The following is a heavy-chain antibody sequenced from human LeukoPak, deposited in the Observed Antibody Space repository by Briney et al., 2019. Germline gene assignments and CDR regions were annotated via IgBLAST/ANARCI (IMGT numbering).Heavy chain of an antibody. D-gene: IGHD1-26*01. Sequence: PGGSLRLSCAASGFTFSSYWMPWVRQAPGKGLEWVAVIWSDGSDKYYADSVKGRFTISRDNSENTLYLHMNSLRAEDTAVYYCARDRERHYFDYWGQGTQVTVSS. V-gene: IGHV3-33*08. CDR3: ARDRERHYFDY. J-gene: IGHJ4*02. CDR1: GFTFSSYW. CDR2: IWSDGSDK.